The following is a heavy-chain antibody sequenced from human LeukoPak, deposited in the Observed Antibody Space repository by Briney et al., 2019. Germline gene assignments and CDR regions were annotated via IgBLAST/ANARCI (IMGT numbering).Heavy chain of an antibody. CDR1: GYTFTSYG. D-gene: IGHD3-3*01. Sequence: ASVKVSCKASGYTFTSYGISWVRQAPGQGLEWMGWISAYNGNTNYAQKLQGRVTMTTDTSTSTAYMELRSLRSDDTAVYYCVRAANRRFLEWLLSDHNWFDPWGQGTLVTVSS. J-gene: IGHJ5*02. V-gene: IGHV1-18*01. CDR2: ISAYNGNT. CDR3: VRAANRRFLEWLLSDHNWFDP.